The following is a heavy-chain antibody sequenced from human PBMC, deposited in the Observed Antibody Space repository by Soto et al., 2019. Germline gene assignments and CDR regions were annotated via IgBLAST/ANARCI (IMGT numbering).Heavy chain of an antibody. J-gene: IGHJ1*01. Sequence: GGSLRLSCAASGFTFSSYSMNWVRQAPGKGLEWVSSISSSSSYIYYADSVKGRFTISRDNAKNSLYLQMNSLRAEDTAVYYWARDGSSWEQYFQHWGQGTLVTVSS. CDR3: ARDGSSWEQYFQH. CDR2: ISSSSSYI. CDR1: GFTFSSYS. V-gene: IGHV3-21*01. D-gene: IGHD6-13*01.